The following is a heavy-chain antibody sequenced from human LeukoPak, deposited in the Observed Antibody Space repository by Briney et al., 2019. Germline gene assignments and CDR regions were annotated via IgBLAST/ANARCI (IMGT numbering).Heavy chain of an antibody. J-gene: IGHJ4*02. D-gene: IGHD1-7*01. Sequence: VASVKVSCKVSGYTLTELSMHWVRQAPGKGLEWMGGFDPEDGETIYAQKFQGRVTITADKSTSTAYMELSSLRSEDTAVYYCARDYWNYERNFDYWGQGTLVTVSS. V-gene: IGHV1-24*01. CDR2: FDPEDGET. CDR3: ARDYWNYERNFDY. CDR1: GYTLTELS.